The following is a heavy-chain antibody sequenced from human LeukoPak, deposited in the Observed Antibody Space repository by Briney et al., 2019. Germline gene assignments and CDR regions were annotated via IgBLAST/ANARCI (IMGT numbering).Heavy chain of an antibody. Sequence: SETLSLTCAVYGGSFSGYYWSWIRQPPGKGLEWIGEINHSGSTNYNPSLKSRVTISVDTSKNQFSLKLSSVTAADTAVYYCARGRLLGWFDPWGQGTLVTVSS. J-gene: IGHJ5*02. D-gene: IGHD2/OR15-2a*01. CDR1: GGSFSGYY. CDR3: ARGRLLGWFDP. V-gene: IGHV4-34*01. CDR2: INHSGST.